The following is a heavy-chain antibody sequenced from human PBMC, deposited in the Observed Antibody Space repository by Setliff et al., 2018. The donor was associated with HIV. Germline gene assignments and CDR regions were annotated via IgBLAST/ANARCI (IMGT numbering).Heavy chain of an antibody. Sequence: SETLSLTCTVSGYSLDSGYYWAWIRQPPGKGPEWIGSIYYGGHTYHNPSLKSRVNLSLDTSVNKFSLNLTSVTAADTAMYYCARDRHYYHSGAYRGSRDSLDFWGQGTMVTVSS. V-gene: IGHV4-38-2*02. CDR3: ARDRHYYHSGAYRGSRDSLDF. J-gene: IGHJ3*01. CDR1: GYSLDSGYY. D-gene: IGHD3-22*01. CDR2: IYYGGHT.